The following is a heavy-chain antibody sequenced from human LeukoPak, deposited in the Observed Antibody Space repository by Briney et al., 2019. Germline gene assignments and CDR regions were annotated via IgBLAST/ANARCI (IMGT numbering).Heavy chain of an antibody. CDR3: ASTGGLMVRGVIDY. CDR2: ISSSSSYI. CDR1: GFTFSSYS. Sequence: GGSLRLSCAASGFTFSSYSMNWVRQAPGKGLEWVSSISSSSSYIYYADSVKGRFTISRDNAKNSLYLQMNSLRAEDTAVYYCASTGGLMVRGVIDYWGQGTLVTVSS. D-gene: IGHD3-10*01. V-gene: IGHV3-21*01. J-gene: IGHJ4*02.